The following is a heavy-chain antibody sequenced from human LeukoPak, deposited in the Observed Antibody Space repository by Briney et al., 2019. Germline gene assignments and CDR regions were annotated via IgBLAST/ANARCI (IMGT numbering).Heavy chain of an antibody. CDR3: AKDRADTAMVDPYFDY. CDR2: IGAYAART. V-gene: IGHV3-23*01. J-gene: IGHJ4*02. Sequence: GGSLRLSCVASGFDFSSYAMTWVRQAPGRGLEWVSTIGAYAARTYYADSVKGRFTISRDNSKNTLYLQMNSLRAEDTAVYYCAKDRADTAMVDPYFDYWGQGTLVTVSS. CDR1: GFDFSSYA. D-gene: IGHD5-18*01.